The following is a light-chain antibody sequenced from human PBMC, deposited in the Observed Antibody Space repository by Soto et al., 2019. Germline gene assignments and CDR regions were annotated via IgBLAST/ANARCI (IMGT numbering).Light chain of an antibody. CDR3: KQYGSSLRP. V-gene: IGKV3-20*01. J-gene: IGKJ1*01. CDR2: GAS. CDR1: QSVGSNY. Sequence: ENVLTQSPGTLSLSPGERATLSCRASQSVGSNYLAWYQQKPGQAPRLLIYGASSRATGIPDRFSGSGSGTDFNLTISRLEPEDVAVYYCKQYGSSLRPFGQGTKVEIK.